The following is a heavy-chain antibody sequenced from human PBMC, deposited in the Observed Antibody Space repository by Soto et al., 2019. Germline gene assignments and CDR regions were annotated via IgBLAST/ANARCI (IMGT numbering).Heavy chain of an antibody. CDR2: IYYSGST. D-gene: IGHD6-13*01. CDR3: AREAAAAGTPFDY. J-gene: IGHJ4*02. V-gene: IGHV4-31*03. Sequence: QVQLQESGPGLVKPSQTLSLTCTVSGGSISSGGYYWRWIRQHPGKGLEWIGYIYYSGSTYYNPSLKSRVTISVDTSKNQFSLKLSSVTAADTAVYYCAREAAAAGTPFDYWGQGTLVTVSS. CDR1: GGSISSGGYY.